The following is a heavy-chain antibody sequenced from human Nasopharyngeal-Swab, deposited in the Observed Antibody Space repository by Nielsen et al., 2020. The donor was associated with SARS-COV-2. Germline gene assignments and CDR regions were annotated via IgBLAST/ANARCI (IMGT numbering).Heavy chain of an antibody. CDR1: GFTFSSYW. CDR2: IKQDGSEK. CDR3: ARDESYYYYYGMDV. V-gene: IGHV3-7*01. J-gene: IGHJ6*02. Sequence: GGSLRLPCAASGFTFSSYWMSWVRQAPGKGLEWVANIKQDGSEKYYVDSVKGRFTISRDNAKNSLYLQMNSLRAEDTAVYYCARDESYYYYYGMDVWGQGATVTVSS.